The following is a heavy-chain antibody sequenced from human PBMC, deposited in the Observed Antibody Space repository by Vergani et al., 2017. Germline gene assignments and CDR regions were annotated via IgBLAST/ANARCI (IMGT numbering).Heavy chain of an antibody. CDR3: AKQYFVSGNYLFDY. CDR2: ISGSGVSA. V-gene: IGHV3-23*04. Sequence: EVRLVESGGGLIPPGRSLRLSCAGSGFTFQDHALHWVRQTPGRGLEWVSGISGSGVSAYYTDSVKGRFTISRDNSKNMLFLQMNNLRTEDTAIYYCAKQYFVSGNYLFDYWGQGTLVTVSS. D-gene: IGHD3-10*01. J-gene: IGHJ4*02. CDR1: GFTFQDHA.